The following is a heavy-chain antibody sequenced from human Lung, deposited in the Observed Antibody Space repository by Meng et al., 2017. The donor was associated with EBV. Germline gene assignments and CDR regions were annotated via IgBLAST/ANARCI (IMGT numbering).Heavy chain of an antibody. CDR2: ISTYNDNP. V-gene: IGHV1-18*01. CDR3: ARFYCSSTSCPHVLFDY. CDR1: GYTFSSYG. Sequence: QIQLVQSGPELKKPGASVQVSCKASGYTFSSYGFTWVRQAPGQGLEWLGWISTYNDNPKYAQKVQGRVTMTTDTSTSTAYMELRSLRFDDTAVYYCARFYCSSTSCPHVLFDYWGQGTLVTVFS. J-gene: IGHJ4*02. D-gene: IGHD2-2*01.